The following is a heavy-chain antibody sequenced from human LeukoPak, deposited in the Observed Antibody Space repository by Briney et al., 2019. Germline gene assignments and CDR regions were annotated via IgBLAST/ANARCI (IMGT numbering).Heavy chain of an antibody. V-gene: IGHV4-34*01. D-gene: IGHD1-1*01. CDR1: GGSFSGYY. CDR2: INHSGST. Sequence: SETLSLSCAVYGGSFSGYYWSWIRQAPGKGLEWIGEINHSGSTNYNPSLKSRVTTSVDTSKNQFSLRLSSVTAAHTAVYYCARDQNASVSDYWGQGTLGTVSS. CDR3: ARDQNASVSDY. J-gene: IGHJ4*02.